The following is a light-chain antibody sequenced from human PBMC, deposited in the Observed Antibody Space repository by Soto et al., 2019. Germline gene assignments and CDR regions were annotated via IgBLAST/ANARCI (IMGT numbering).Light chain of an antibody. CDR3: LQANSFPIT. CDR1: RDVGSD. Sequence: QMTQSPSSLSASVGEKIIITCRASRDVGSDVSWYQQKQGQAPKLLIYAASNLYTGVPSRFSGSRSGTEFTLTISSLQPEDFASYYCLQANSFPITFGQGTRLEIK. J-gene: IGKJ5*01. CDR2: AAS. V-gene: IGKV1-17*01.